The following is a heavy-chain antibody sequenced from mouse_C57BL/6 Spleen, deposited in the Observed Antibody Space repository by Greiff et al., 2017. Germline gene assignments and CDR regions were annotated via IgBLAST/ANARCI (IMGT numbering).Heavy chain of an antibody. CDR3: ARWWLLREGAMDY. CDR2: IWSGGST. J-gene: IGHJ4*01. CDR1: GFSLTSYG. D-gene: IGHD2-3*01. V-gene: IGHV2-2*01. Sequence: QVHVKQSGPGLVQPSQSLSITCTVSGFSLTSYGVHWVRQSPGKGLEWLGVIWSGGSTDYNAAFISRLSISKDNSKSQVFFKMNSLQADDTAIYYCARWWLLREGAMDYWGQGTSVTVSS.